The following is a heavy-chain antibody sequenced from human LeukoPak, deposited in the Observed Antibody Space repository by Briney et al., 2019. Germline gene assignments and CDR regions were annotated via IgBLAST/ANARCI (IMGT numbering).Heavy chain of an antibody. J-gene: IGHJ4*02. V-gene: IGHV3-33*01. CDR1: GFMFTSYG. Sequence: GESLRLSCAASGFMFTSYGMHWVRQAPGKGLEWVAVIWSDGTNKYYSDSVKGRFAISRDDSNDMVYLQMSGLRAEDTAMYYCARGRLQLSYRGFGSWGQGALVTVSS. CDR2: IWSDGTNK. D-gene: IGHD4-11*01. CDR3: ARGRLQLSYRGFGS.